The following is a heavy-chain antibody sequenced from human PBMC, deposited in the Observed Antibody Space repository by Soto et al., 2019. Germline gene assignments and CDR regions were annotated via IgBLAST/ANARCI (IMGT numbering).Heavy chain of an antibody. D-gene: IGHD6-13*01. V-gene: IGHV1-8*02. CDR1: GYTFTSYD. CDR3: AIVKGMRPGSIAAANSYDYYGMDV. CDR2: MNPNSGNT. J-gene: IGHJ6*02. Sequence: QVQLVQSGAEVKKPGASVKVSCKASGYTFTSYDINWVRQATGQGLEWMGWMNPNSGNTGYAQKFQGRVTMTRNTSINTDSVELMTQRSEDTAVEYCAIVKGMRPGSIAAANSYDYYGMDVWGQGTTVTLSS.